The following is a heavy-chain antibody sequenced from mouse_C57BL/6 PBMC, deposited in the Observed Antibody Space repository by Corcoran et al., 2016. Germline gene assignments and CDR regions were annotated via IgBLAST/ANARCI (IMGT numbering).Heavy chain of an antibody. J-gene: IGHJ3*01. CDR2: IYPGDGDT. V-gene: IGHV1-81*01. CDR3: AKLGPFAY. D-gene: IGHD4-1*01. Sequence: QVQLEQSGAELARPGASVKLSCKASGYTFTSYGISWVKQRTGQGLEWMGEIYPGDGDTNYNGKFKGKATLTADKSSSTAYMQLSSLTSEDSAVYFCAKLGPFAYWGQGTLVTVS. CDR1: GYTFTSYG.